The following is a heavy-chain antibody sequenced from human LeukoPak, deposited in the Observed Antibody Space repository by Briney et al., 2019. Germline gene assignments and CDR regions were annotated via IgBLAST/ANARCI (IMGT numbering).Heavy chain of an antibody. V-gene: IGHV4-59*01. CDR1: GGSISSYY. D-gene: IGHD6-19*01. Sequence: SETLSLTCTVSGGSISSYYWSWIRQPPGKGLEWIGYIYYSGSTKYNPSLKSRVTISIDTSKNQFSLKLRSVTAADTAVYYCARVPSYSSGWYIDYWGQGTLVTVSS. J-gene: IGHJ4*02. CDR3: ARVPSYSSGWYIDY. CDR2: IYYSGST.